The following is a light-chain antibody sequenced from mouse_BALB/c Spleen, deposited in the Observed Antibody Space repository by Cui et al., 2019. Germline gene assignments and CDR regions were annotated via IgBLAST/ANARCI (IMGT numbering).Light chain of an antibody. CDR2: RAN. V-gene: IGKV14-111*01. J-gene: IGKJ4*01. Sequence: DIKMTQSPSSMYASLGERVTITCKERQDINSYLSWFQQKPGKSPKTLIYRANRLVDGVPSKFSGSGSGQDYSLTISSLEYEDMGIYYCLQYDGFPFTFGSGTKLEIK. CDR1: QDINSY. CDR3: LQYDGFPFT.